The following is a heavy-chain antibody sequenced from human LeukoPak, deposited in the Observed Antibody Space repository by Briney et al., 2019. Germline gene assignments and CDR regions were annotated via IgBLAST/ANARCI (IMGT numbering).Heavy chain of an antibody. CDR1: GYSFTSYW. CDR2: IYPGDSDT. J-gene: IGHJ6*02. D-gene: IGHD6-19*01. Sequence: NLGESLKISCKGSGYSFTSYWIGWVRQMPGKGLEWMGIIYPGDSDTRYSPSFQGQVSISADKSISTAYLQWSSLKASDTAMYYCAGLSRSSGSRYALDVWGQGTTVTVSS. CDR3: AGLSRSSGSRYALDV. V-gene: IGHV5-51*01.